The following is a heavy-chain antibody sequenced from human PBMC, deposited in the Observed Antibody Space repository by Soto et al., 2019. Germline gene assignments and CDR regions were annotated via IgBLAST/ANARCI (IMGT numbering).Heavy chain of an antibody. Sequence: PSETLSLTCAVYGGSFSGYYWSWIRQPPGKGLEWIGEINHSGSTNYNPSLESRVTMSVDTSKNQFSLKLRSVTAADTAVYYCARESYSSAWGLFDYWGQGTLVTVSS. CDR1: GGSFSGYY. CDR2: INHSGST. D-gene: IGHD6-19*01. J-gene: IGHJ4*02. CDR3: ARESYSSAWGLFDY. V-gene: IGHV4-34*01.